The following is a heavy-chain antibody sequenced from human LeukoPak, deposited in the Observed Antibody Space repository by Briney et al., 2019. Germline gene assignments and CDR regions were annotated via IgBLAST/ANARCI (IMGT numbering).Heavy chain of an antibody. CDR2: INPNSGGT. J-gene: IGHJ4*02. CDR3: ARDYRVGATTRSLGY. V-gene: IGHV1-2*02. Sequence: ASVKVSCKASGGTFTGYYMHWVRQAPGQGLEWMGWINPNSGGTNYAQKFQGRVTMTRDTSISTAYMELSRLRSDDTAVYYCARDYRVGATTRSLGYWDQGTLVTVSS. CDR1: GGTFTGYY. D-gene: IGHD1-26*01.